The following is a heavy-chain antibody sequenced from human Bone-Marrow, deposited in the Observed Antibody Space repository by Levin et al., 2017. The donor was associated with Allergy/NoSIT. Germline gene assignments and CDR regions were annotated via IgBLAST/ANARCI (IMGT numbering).Heavy chain of an antibody. CDR3: AKDLGSTWYYFDY. CDR1: GFIFSSYG. V-gene: IGHV3-30*18. Sequence: PGGSLRLSCAASGFIFSSYGMHWVRKAPGKGLEWVAFISHDGSNEYYVDSVKGRFTISRDNSKTTLFLEMNSLRPEDTAVYYCAKDLGSTWYYFDYWGQGTQVTVSS. CDR2: ISHDGSNE. D-gene: IGHD6-13*01. J-gene: IGHJ4*02.